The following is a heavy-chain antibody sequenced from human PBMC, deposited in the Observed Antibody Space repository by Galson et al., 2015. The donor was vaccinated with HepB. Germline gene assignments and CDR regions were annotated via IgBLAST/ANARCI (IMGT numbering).Heavy chain of an antibody. Sequence: SVKVSCKASGYTFTSYDINWVRQATGQGLEWMGWMNPNSGNTGYAQKFQGRVTMTRNTSISTAYMELSSLRSEDTAVYYCARGRVFWSGNRPLGPYYYMDVWGKGTTVTVSS. V-gene: IGHV1-8*01. J-gene: IGHJ6*03. CDR2: MNPNSGNT. D-gene: IGHD3-3*01. CDR1: GYTFTSYD. CDR3: ARGRVFWSGNRPLGPYYYMDV.